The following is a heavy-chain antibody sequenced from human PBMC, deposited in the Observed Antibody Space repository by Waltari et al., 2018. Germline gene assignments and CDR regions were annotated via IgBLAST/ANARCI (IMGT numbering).Heavy chain of an antibody. Sequence: QVQLQESGPGLVKPSETLSLTCTVSGGSISSHYWSWIRQPPGKGLEWIGYIYYRGSTNYHPSLKSRVTRSVDTSKNQFSLKLSSVTAADTAVYYCARLGYGDYVVNYERFDPWGQGTLVTVSS. CDR2: IYYRGST. CDR3: ARLGYGDYVVNYERFDP. D-gene: IGHD4-17*01. V-gene: IGHV4-59*11. J-gene: IGHJ5*02. CDR1: GGSISSHY.